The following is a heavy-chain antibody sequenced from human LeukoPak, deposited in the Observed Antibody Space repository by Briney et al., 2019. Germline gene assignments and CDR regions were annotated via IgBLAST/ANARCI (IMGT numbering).Heavy chain of an antibody. CDR3: AKRGASWSFDS. CDR2: ISGSGDST. J-gene: IGHJ4*02. CDR1: GFTFSSIG. D-gene: IGHD6-13*01. Sequence: GGSLRLSCAASGFTFSSIGMSWVRQAPGKGLEWVSSISGSGDSTYNADSVKGRFTISRDNSKNTLYLQMNSLRAEDTAVYYCAKRGASWSFDSWGQGTLVTVSS. V-gene: IGHV3-23*01.